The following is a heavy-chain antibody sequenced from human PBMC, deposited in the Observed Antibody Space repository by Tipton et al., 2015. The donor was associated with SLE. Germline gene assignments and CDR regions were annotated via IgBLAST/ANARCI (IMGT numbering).Heavy chain of an antibody. CDR2: IESKSDGGTT. V-gene: IGHV3-15*04. Sequence: SLRLSCAASGFTLSNAWMSWVRQAPGKGLEWVGHIESKSDGGTTDYAAPVKGRFTISRDDSKNTLYLQMNSLKTEDTAVYYCTKESPDYYYMDVWGKGTTVTVSS. CDR1: GFTLSNAW. J-gene: IGHJ6*03. CDR3: TKESPDYYYMDV.